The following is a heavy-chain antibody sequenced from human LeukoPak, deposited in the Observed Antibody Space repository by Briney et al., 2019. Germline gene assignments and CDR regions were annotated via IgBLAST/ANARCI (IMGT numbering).Heavy chain of an antibody. Sequence: SETLSLTCAVSGDSISSGGYTWTWIRQPPGKGLEWIGNIYHSGSTYYNPSLKSRGTISVDRSKNQFSLKLSSVTAADTAVYYWARDGGTGTSGAFDIWGQGTMVTVSS. D-gene: IGHD1-1*01. CDR3: ARDGGTGTSGAFDI. J-gene: IGHJ3*02. CDR1: GDSISSGGYT. CDR2: IYHSGST. V-gene: IGHV4-30-2*01.